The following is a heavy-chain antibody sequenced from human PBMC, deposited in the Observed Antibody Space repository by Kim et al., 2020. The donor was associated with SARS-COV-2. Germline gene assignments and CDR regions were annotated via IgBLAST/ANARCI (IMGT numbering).Heavy chain of an antibody. D-gene: IGHD4-4*01. Sequence: YSRKFQDRVTLTSDTSANTTYMELSSLRSEDTAVYYCARGNSGSPNWFDPWAQGTLVTVSS. V-gene: IGHV1-3*01. J-gene: IGHJ5*02. CDR3: ARGNSGSPNWFDP.